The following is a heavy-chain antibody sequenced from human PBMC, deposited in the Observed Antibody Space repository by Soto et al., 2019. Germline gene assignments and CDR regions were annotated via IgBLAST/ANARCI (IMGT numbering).Heavy chain of an antibody. D-gene: IGHD4-17*01. V-gene: IGHV1-69*13. Sequence: SVKVSCKASGGTFSSYAISWVRQAPGQGLEWMGGIIPIFGTANYAQKFQGRVTITADESTSTAYMELSSLRSEDTAVYYCARDFTVTTAVELNWFGPWGQGTLVTVSS. CDR2: IIPIFGTA. J-gene: IGHJ5*02. CDR1: GGTFSSYA. CDR3: ARDFTVTTAVELNWFGP.